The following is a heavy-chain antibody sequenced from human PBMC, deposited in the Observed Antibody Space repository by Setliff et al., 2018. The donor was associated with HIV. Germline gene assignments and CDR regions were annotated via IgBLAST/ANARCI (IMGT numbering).Heavy chain of an antibody. CDR1: GGTFSLHY. CDR2: INHSGGT. Sequence: SETLSLTCAVSGGTFSLHYYTWIRQSPLRGLEWIGEINHSGGTRYNPSLESRVTMSLDSSRKQFSLSLKTEDTAVYFCARGESFYDSSGNYFDYWGQGTLVTVSS. CDR3: ARGESFYDSSGNYFDY. J-gene: IGHJ4*02. V-gene: IGHV4-34*01. D-gene: IGHD3-22*01.